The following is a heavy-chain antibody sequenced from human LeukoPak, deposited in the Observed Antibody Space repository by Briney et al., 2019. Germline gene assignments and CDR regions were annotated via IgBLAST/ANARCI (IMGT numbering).Heavy chain of an antibody. Sequence: PSETLSLTCTVSGGSISSGSYYWSWIRQPAGKGLEWIGRMYTSGSTNYNPSLKSRVTISVDTSKNQFSLKLSSVTAADTAVYYCAREWGDGLMDYWGQGTLVTVSS. V-gene: IGHV4-61*02. CDR3: AREWGDGLMDY. D-gene: IGHD3-16*01. CDR2: MYTSGST. CDR1: GGSISSGSYY. J-gene: IGHJ4*02.